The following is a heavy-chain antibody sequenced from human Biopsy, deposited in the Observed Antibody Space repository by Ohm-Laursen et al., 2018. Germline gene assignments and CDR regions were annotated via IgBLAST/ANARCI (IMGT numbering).Heavy chain of an antibody. V-gene: IGHV4-34*01. D-gene: IGHD3-3*01. CDR2: INHSGST. CDR3: ARTPRDSFWSGSYKRGLWFDP. Sequence: TLSLTCAVSGYSISSDYRWSWIRQPPGKGLEWIGEINHSGSTNYNPSLKSRVTVSVDTSKNQFSLQVNSVTAADTAVYYCARTPRDSFWSGSYKRGLWFDPWDQGTLVIVSS. J-gene: IGHJ5*02. CDR1: GYSISSDYR.